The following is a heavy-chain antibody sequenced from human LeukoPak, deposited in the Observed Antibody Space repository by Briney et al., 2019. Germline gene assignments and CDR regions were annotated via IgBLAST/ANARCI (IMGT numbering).Heavy chain of an antibody. D-gene: IGHD3-22*01. Sequence: PSETLSLTCTVSGGSISSYYWSWIRQPPGKGLEWIGYIYYSGSTTYNPSLKSRVTISVDTSKHQFSLKLSSVTAADTAVYYCARKPIVNSAWYYFDYWGQGTLVTVSS. CDR1: GGSISSYY. CDR3: ARKPIVNSAWYYFDY. CDR2: IYYSGST. J-gene: IGHJ4*02. V-gene: IGHV4-59*12.